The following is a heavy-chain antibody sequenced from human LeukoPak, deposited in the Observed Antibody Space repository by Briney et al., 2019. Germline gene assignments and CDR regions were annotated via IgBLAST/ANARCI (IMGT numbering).Heavy chain of an antibody. Sequence: HPGGSLRLSCAASGFTFSSYWMSWVRQAPGKGLEWVAVISYDGSNKYYADSVKGRFTISRDNSKNTLYLQMNSLRAEDTAVYYCARVVAVAGGDYWGQGTLVTVSS. CDR1: GFTFSSYW. CDR3: ARVVAVAGGDY. J-gene: IGHJ4*02. CDR2: ISYDGSNK. D-gene: IGHD6-19*01. V-gene: IGHV3-30-3*01.